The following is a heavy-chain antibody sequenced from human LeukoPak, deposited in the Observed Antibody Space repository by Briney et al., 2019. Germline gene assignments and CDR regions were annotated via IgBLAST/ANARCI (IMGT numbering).Heavy chain of an antibody. CDR3: AQRIDPKYYYDGLDG. J-gene: IGHJ6*02. CDR2: ICGSGDTT. D-gene: IGHD3-3*02. Sequence: GGSLRVSFTASGSTFKHFVLNWVRQAPGKGLEWVSVICGSGDTTDYADSVKGRFTVSRESSKNTVYLQMYSLRAEDTAVYYYAQRIDPKYYYDGLDGWGQGTTVTVCS. CDR1: GSTFKHFV. V-gene: IGHV3-23*01.